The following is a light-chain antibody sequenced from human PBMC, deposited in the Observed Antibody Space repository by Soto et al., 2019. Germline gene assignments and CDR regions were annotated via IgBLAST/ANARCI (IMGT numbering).Light chain of an antibody. V-gene: IGKV3D-15*01. CDR1: EGVGSS. J-gene: IGKJ1*01. CDR2: GAS. Sequence: EIVMTQSPATLSVSPGERVTLSCRASEGVGSSLAWYQQKPGQAPRVLIYGASSRATGIPDRFSGSGSGTDFTLTISRLEPEDFATYYCHQSYSTSWTFGQGTKVDIK. CDR3: HQSYSTSWT.